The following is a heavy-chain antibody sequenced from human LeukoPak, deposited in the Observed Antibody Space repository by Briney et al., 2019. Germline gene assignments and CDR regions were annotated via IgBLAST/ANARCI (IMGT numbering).Heavy chain of an antibody. V-gene: IGHV4-61*02. Sequence: SETLSLTCTVSGGSISSGSYYWSWIRQPAGKGLEWIGRIYTSGSTNYNPSLKSRVTISVDTSKNQFSLKLSSVTAADTAVYYCARGDSSGWYEYFQHWGQGTLVTVSS. J-gene: IGHJ1*01. CDR2: IYTSGST. CDR1: GGSISSGSYY. D-gene: IGHD6-19*01. CDR3: ARGDSSGWYEYFQH.